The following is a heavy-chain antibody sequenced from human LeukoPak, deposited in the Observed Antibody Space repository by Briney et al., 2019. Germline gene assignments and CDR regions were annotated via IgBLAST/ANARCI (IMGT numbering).Heavy chain of an antibody. CDR1: GYSFTSYL. CDR3: ARQAEAVAWPYFDY. J-gene: IGHJ4*02. V-gene: IGHV5-51*01. Sequence: GESLKISCKGSGYSFTSYLIGWVRQMPGKGLEWMGIIYPGDSDTGYSPSFQGQVTISADKSISTAYLQWSSLKASDTAMYYCARQAEAVAWPYFDYWGQGTLVTVSS. CDR2: IYPGDSDT. D-gene: IGHD6-19*01.